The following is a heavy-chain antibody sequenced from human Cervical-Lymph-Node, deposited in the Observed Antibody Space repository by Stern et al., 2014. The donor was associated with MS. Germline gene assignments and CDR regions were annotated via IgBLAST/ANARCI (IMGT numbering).Heavy chain of an antibody. CDR3: TTATHYYYYGMDV. V-gene: IGHV3-15*01. CDR2: IKSKTDGGTT. Sequence: EVHLVESGGGLVKPGGSLRLSCAASGFTFSNAWMSWVRQAPGKGLEWVGRIKSKTDGGTTDYAAPVKGRFTISRDDSKNTLYLQMNSLKTEDTAVYYCTTATHYYYYGMDVWGQGTTVTVSS. J-gene: IGHJ6*02. CDR1: GFTFSNAW.